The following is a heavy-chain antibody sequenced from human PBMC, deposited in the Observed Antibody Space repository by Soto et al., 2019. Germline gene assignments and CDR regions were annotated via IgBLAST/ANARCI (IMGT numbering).Heavy chain of an antibody. V-gene: IGHV4-30-2*01. Sequence: SETLSLTCAVSGGSIISGGYSWSWIRPPPGKGLQWIGHIYEGGNTYYTPSLESRVAISTDMSKNQFSLKLTSVTAADTAVYYCARDKYCSGGSCRKNWFDPWGQGTLVTVS. D-gene: IGHD2-15*01. CDR2: IYEGGNT. CDR1: GGSIISGGYS. J-gene: IGHJ5*02. CDR3: ARDKYCSGGSCRKNWFDP.